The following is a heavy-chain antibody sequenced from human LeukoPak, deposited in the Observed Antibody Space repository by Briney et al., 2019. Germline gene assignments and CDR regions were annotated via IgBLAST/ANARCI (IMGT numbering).Heavy chain of an antibody. J-gene: IGHJ6*03. CDR1: GGSISSSSYY. CDR2: IYYSGST. D-gene: IGHD2-15*01. V-gene: IGHV4-39*01. CDR3: ASFYCSGGSCYQYYYYYYMDV. Sequence: PSETLSLTCTVSGGSISSSSYYSGWIRQRPGKGLEWIGSIYYSGSTYYNPSLKSRVTISVDTSKNQFSLKLSSVTAADTAVYYCASFYCSGGSCYQYYYYYYMDVWGKGTTVTISS.